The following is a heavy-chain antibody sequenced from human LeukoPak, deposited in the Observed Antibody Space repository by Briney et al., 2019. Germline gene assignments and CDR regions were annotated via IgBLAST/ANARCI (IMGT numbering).Heavy chain of an antibody. Sequence: SETLSLTCAVYGGSFSGYYWSWIRQPPGKGLEWIGEINHSGSTNYNPSLKSRVTISVDTSKNQFSLKLSSVTAADTAVYYCASSIAAAGTGGDYWGQGTLVTVSS. V-gene: IGHV4-34*01. CDR3: ASSIAAAGTGGDY. CDR1: GGSFSGYY. D-gene: IGHD6-13*01. CDR2: INHSGST. J-gene: IGHJ4*02.